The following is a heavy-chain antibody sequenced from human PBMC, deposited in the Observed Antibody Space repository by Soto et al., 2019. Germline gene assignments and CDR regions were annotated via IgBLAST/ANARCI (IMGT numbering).Heavy chain of an antibody. V-gene: IGHV3-11*01. D-gene: IGHD4-17*01. CDR3: ARVLNNDYDRDDWFDP. CDR2: ISSSGSTI. CDR1: GFTFSDYY. Sequence: PGGSLRLSCAASGFTFSDYYMIWIRQAPGKGLEWVSYISSSGSTIYYADSVKGRFTISRDNAKNSLYLQMNSLRAEDTAVYYCARVLNNDYDRDDWFDPWGQGTLVTVSS. J-gene: IGHJ5*02.